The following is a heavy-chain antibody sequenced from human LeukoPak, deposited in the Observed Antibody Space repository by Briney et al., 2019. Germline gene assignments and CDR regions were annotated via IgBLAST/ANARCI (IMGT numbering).Heavy chain of an antibody. CDR1: GGSISSSSYY. D-gene: IGHD3-22*01. CDR3: ARDYSSGYYYGLGWFDP. CDR2: IYYSGST. V-gene: IGHV4-39*02. J-gene: IGHJ5*02. Sequence: SETLSLTCTVSGGSISSSSYYWGWIRQPPGKGLEWIGSIYYSGSTHYNPSLKSRVTISVDTSKNQFSLKLSSVTAADTAVYYCARDYSSGYYYGLGWFDPWGQGTLVTVSS.